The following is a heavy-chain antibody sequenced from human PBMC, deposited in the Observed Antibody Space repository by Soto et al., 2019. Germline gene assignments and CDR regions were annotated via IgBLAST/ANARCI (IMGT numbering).Heavy chain of an antibody. CDR2: INHSGST. J-gene: IGHJ5*02. CDR3: ARGAPMTTVTTSRFDP. V-gene: IGHV4-34*01. D-gene: IGHD4-17*01. Sequence: QVQLQQWGAGLLKPSETLSLTCAVYGGSFSGYYWSWIRQPPGKGLELIGEINHSGSTNYNPSLKSRVTISVDTSKNQFSLKLSSVTAADTAVYYCARGAPMTTVTTSRFDPWGQGTLVTVSS. CDR1: GGSFSGYY.